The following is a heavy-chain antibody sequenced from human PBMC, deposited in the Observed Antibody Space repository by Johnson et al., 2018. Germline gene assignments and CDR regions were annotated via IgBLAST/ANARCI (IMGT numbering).Heavy chain of an antibody. CDR3: TKEGGYGDFEI. V-gene: IGHV3-30*18. CDR2: ISYDGSNK. Sequence: QVQLGQSGGVVVQPGRSLRLSCAASGFTFSSYGMHWVRQAPGKGLEWVAVISYDGSNKYYADSVNGRFTISRDNSKNSFYLQMNSLRAGDTAVYYCTKEGGYGDFEIWGQGTMVTVSS. D-gene: IGHD4-17*01. J-gene: IGHJ3*02. CDR1: GFTFSSYG.